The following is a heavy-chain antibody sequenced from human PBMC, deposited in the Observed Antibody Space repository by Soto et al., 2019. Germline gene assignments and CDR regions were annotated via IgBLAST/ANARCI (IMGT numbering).Heavy chain of an antibody. D-gene: IGHD3-16*01. CDR3: ARPVRGSPEDV. CDR1: GFTFSSYA. V-gene: IGHV3-30*04. Sequence: PGGSLRLSCAASGFTFSSYAMHWVRQAPGKGLEWVAVISYDGSKKYYADSVKGRFTISRDNDKNTLYLQLNTLRAEDTGVYYCARPVRGSPEDVWGQGTTVTVSS. J-gene: IGHJ6*02. CDR2: ISYDGSKK.